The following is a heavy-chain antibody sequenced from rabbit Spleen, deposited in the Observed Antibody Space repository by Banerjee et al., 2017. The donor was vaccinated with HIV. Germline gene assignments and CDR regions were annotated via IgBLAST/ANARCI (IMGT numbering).Heavy chain of an antibody. D-gene: IGHD7-1*01. Sequence: EQLEESGGGLVKPEGSLTLTCKASGGSLNDKDVMCWVRQAPGKGLEWIACINTSSGLTVYASWAKGRFTISKTSSTTVTLQMTSLTAADTATYFCAREGWIDFNYPLGYFVFWGQGTLVTVS. CDR3: AREGWIDFNYPLGYFVF. J-gene: IGHJ3*01. CDR2: INTSSGLT. CDR1: GGSLNDKDV. V-gene: IGHV1S45*01.